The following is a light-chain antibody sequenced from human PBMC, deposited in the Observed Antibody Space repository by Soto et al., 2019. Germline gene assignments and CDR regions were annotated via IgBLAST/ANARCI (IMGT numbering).Light chain of an antibody. J-gene: IGLJ2*01. CDR3: QSCYSNLSGSV. CDR1: RSNIGATYG. V-gene: IGLV1-40*01. CDR2: GNT. Sequence: QSILTQPPSVSGAPGQRVTISCTGSRSNIGATYGVHWYQQLPGTAPKLLIYGNTNRPSGVPDRFSGSKSGTSASLAITGLPAEDEGCYFWQSCYSNLSGSVFGGGTKLTVL.